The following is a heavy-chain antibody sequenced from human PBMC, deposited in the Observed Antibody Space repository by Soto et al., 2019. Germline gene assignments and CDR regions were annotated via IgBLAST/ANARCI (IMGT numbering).Heavy chain of an antibody. CDR1: GFTFSSYG. Sequence: GGSLRLSCAASGFTFSSYGMHWVRQAPGKGLEWVAVISYDGSNKYYADSVKGRFTISRDNSKNTLYLQMNSLRAEDTAVYYCAKVRCSSTSCYSELDYWGQGTLVTVSS. V-gene: IGHV3-30*18. D-gene: IGHD2-2*01. CDR2: ISYDGSNK. CDR3: AKVRCSSTSCYSELDY. J-gene: IGHJ4*02.